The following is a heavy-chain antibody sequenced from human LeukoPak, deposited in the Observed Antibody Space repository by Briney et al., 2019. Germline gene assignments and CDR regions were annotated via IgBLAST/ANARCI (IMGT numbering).Heavy chain of an antibody. V-gene: IGHV1-69*05. CDR2: IILIFGTA. CDR3: ARRGSYDFWSGSEDYFDY. J-gene: IGHJ4*02. D-gene: IGHD3-3*01. CDR1: GGTFSSYA. Sequence: GASVTVSCKASGGTFSSYAISWVRQAPGQGLEWMGRIILIFGTANYAQKFQGRVTITTDESTSTAYMELSSLRSEDTAVYYCARRGSYDFWSGSEDYFDYRGQGTLVTVSS.